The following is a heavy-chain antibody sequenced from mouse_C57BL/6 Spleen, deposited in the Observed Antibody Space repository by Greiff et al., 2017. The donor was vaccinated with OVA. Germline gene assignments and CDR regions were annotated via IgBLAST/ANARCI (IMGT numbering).Heavy chain of an antibody. CDR3: ARDYGSSYKAMDY. J-gene: IGHJ4*01. CDR1: GYTFTSYW. Sequence: QVQLKQPGAELVRPGSSVKLSCKASGYTFTSYWMHWVKQRPIQGLEWIGNIDPSDSETHYNQKFKDKATLTVDKSSSTAYMQLSSLTSEDSAVYYCARDYGSSYKAMDYWGQGTSVTVSS. D-gene: IGHD1-1*01. V-gene: IGHV1-52*01. CDR2: IDPSDSET.